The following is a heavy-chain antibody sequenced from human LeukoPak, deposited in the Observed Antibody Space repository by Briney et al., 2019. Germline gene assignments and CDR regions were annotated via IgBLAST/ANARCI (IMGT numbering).Heavy chain of an antibody. CDR1: GFTFSSNL. CDR2: ISGDGRGT. J-gene: IGHJ4*02. CDR3: AIQLGGNVF. Sequence: AGGSLRLSCAASGFTFSSNLMHWVRQAPGKGLVWISRISGDGRGTNYAASVKGRFTISRDNAKNTLYLQMDGLRAEDTAMYFCAIQLGGNVFWGQGTLVTVSS. V-gene: IGHV3-74*01. D-gene: IGHD3-16*01.